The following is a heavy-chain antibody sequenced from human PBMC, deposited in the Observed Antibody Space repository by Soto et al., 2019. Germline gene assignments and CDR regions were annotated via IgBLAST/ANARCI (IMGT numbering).Heavy chain of an antibody. D-gene: IGHD2-21*02. Sequence: GASVKVSCKASGGTFSSYAISWVRQAPGQGLEWMGGIIPIFGTANYAQKFQGRVTITADKSTSTAYMELSSLRSEDTAVYYCARGGSVVVTAGGSRFDPWGQGTLVTVSS. CDR3: ARGGSVVVTAGGSRFDP. CDR2: IIPIFGTA. V-gene: IGHV1-69*06. CDR1: GGTFSSYA. J-gene: IGHJ5*02.